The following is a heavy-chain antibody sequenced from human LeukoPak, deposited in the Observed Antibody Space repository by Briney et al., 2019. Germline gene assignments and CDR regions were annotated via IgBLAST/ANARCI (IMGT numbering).Heavy chain of an antibody. D-gene: IGHD3-22*01. J-gene: IGHJ1*01. Sequence: GASVKVSCKASGGTFSSYAISWVRQAPGQGLEWMGRIIPILGIANYAQKFQGRVTITADKSTSTAYMELSSLRSEDTAVYYCATLHYYDSSGYQAFQHWGQGTLVTVSS. CDR3: ATLHYYDSSGYQAFQH. CDR2: IIPILGIA. CDR1: GGTFSSYA. V-gene: IGHV1-69*04.